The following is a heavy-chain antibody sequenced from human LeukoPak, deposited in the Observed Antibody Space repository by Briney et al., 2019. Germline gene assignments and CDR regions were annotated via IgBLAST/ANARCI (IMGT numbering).Heavy chain of an antibody. Sequence: SETLSLTCTVSGGSISSSSYYWGWIRQPPGKGLEWIGSIYYRGSTYYNPSLKSRVTISVDTSKNQFSLKLSSVTAADTAVYYCARDGTSIAAAGTRFDYWGQGTLVTVSS. CDR3: ARDGTSIAAAGTRFDY. D-gene: IGHD6-13*01. CDR1: GGSISSSSYY. CDR2: IYYRGST. V-gene: IGHV4-39*07. J-gene: IGHJ4*02.